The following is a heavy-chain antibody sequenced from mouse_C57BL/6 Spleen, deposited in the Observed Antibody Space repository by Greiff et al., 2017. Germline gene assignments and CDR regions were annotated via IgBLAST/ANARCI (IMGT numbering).Heavy chain of an antibody. J-gene: IGHJ4*01. CDR1: GYTFTSYW. Sequence: QVQLQQPGAELVRPGTSVKLSCKASGYTFTSYWMHWVKQRPGQGLEWIGVIDPSDSYTNYNQKFKGKATLTVDTSSSTAYMQLSSLTSEDSAVXSCAKAEEDYAMDYWGQGTSVTVSS. CDR3: AKAEEDYAMDY. V-gene: IGHV1-59*01. CDR2: IDPSDSYT.